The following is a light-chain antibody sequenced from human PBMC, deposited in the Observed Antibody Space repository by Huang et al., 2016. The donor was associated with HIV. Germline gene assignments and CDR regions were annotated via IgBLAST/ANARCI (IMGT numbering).Light chain of an antibody. J-gene: IGKJ2*01. CDR3: QQYYNWPPYT. Sequence: EVVMTQSPATLSLSPGERATLSCRASQSVSTNLAWYQQKPGQAPRLLIYGTSTRATGIPGMFSGSGSGTEFTLTISSLQSEDFVVYYCQQYYNWPPYTFGQGTKLEIK. CDR1: QSVSTN. CDR2: GTS. V-gene: IGKV3-15*01.